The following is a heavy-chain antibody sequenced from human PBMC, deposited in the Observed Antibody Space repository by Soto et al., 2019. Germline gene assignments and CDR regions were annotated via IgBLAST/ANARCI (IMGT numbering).Heavy chain of an antibody. CDR3: ARQRGYCSGGSCYSEGPYYYYGMDV. Sequence: GESLKISCKGSGYSFTSYWIGWVRQMPGKGLEWMGIIYPGDSDTRYSPSFQGQVTISADKSISTAYLQWSSLKASYTAMYYCARQRGYCSGGSCYSEGPYYYYGMDVWGQGTTVTVSS. CDR2: IYPGDSDT. J-gene: IGHJ6*02. D-gene: IGHD2-15*01. V-gene: IGHV5-51*01. CDR1: GYSFTSYW.